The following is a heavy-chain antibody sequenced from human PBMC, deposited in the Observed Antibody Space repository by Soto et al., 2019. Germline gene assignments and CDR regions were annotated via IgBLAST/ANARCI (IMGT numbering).Heavy chain of an antibody. CDR3: AGGVVAATRAFNWCDP. V-gene: IGHV1-18*01. D-gene: IGHD2-15*01. Sequence: ASVKVSCKASGYTFTRSGISWVRQAPGQGLEWMGWISAYNGNTNYAQKLQGRVTMTTATSTSTAYMELRSLRSYDTAVYYCAGGVVAATRAFNWCDPWGQGTLVTVSS. J-gene: IGHJ5*02. CDR1: GYTFTRSG. CDR2: ISAYNGNT.